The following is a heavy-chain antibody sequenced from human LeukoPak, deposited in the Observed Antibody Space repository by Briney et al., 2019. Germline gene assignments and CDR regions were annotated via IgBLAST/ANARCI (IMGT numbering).Heavy chain of an antibody. J-gene: IGHJ4*02. CDR2: ISGSGGST. V-gene: IGHV3-23*01. Sequence: GGSLRLSCAASGFTFSTYAMSWVRQAPGKGLEWVSAISGSGGSTYYADSVKGRFTISRDNSKNTLYLQMNSLRAEDMAVYYCAKLSRYDFWSGYMNYWGQGTLVTVSS. CDR3: AKLSRYDFWSGYMNY. CDR1: GFTFSTYA. D-gene: IGHD3-3*01.